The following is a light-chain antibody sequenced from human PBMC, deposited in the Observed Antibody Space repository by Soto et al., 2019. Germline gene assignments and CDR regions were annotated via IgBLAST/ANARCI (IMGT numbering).Light chain of an antibody. CDR2: AAS. J-gene: IGKJ2*01. CDR3: QQSYNTPYT. V-gene: IGKV1-39*01. Sequence: DIQMTQSPSSLSASVGDRVTITCRASQSITSYLNWYQQKPGKAPKLLIYAASRSQSGVPSRFSGSGSGTDFTLTISSLQPEDFATYDGQQSYNTPYTFGQGTKLEIK. CDR1: QSITSY.